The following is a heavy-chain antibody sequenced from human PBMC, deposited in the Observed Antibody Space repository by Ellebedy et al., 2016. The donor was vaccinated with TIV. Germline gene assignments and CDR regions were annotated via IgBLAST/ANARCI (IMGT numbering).Heavy chain of an antibody. CDR2: INPNSGGT. CDR3: ARGVPPVVAGTFRTYNWFDP. Sequence: ASVKVSCXASGYTSTGYYMHWVRQAPGQGLEWMGWINPNSGGTNYAQKFQGWVTMTRDTSISTAYMELSRLRSDDTAVYYCARGVPPVVAGTFRTYNWFDPWGQGTLVTVSS. CDR1: GYTSTGYY. D-gene: IGHD6-19*01. J-gene: IGHJ5*02. V-gene: IGHV1-2*04.